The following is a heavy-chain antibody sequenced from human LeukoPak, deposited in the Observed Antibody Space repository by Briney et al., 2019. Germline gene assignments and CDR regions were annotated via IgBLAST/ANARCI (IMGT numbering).Heavy chain of an antibody. D-gene: IGHD3-10*01. CDR2: ISHSGST. V-gene: IGHV4-34*01. CDR3: ARGGATPMVFRY. Sequence: PSETLSLTCAVYGGSFSVYYWSWIRQSPGKGLEWIGEISHSGSTKYSPSLKSRVAISIDTSKNQFSLHLTSVTAADTAVYYCARGGATPMVFRYWGRGTLVTVSS. J-gene: IGHJ4*02. CDR1: GGSFSVYY.